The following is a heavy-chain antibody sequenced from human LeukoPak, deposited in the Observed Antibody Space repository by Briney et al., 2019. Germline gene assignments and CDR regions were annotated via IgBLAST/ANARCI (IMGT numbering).Heavy chain of an antibody. Sequence: SETLSLTCTVSGYSISSGYFWGWIRQPPGKGLEWIGVYHVGTTDYNPSLKSRVTISVDTSKNQFSLKLSSVTAADTAVYYCARGSLTTAAMDVWGKGTTVTISS. J-gene: IGHJ6*03. D-gene: IGHD2/OR15-2a*01. CDR1: GYSISSGYF. CDR2: VYHVGTT. V-gene: IGHV4-38-2*02. CDR3: ARGSLTTAAMDV.